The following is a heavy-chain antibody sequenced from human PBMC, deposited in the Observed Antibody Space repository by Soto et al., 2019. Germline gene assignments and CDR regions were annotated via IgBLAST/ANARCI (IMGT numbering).Heavy chain of an antibody. CDR1: GFTFSSYG. CDR2: IWYDGSKK. V-gene: IGHV3-33*01. D-gene: IGHD2-2*01. J-gene: IGHJ6*02. Sequence: QVQLVESGGGVVQPGRSLRLSCAASGFTFSSYGMHWVRQAPGKGLEWVAVIWYDGSKKYYADSVKGRFTISRDDSKNTLYLQMNSVRAEDTAVYYCARDRIVVVPAAMKNYYYYGMDVWGQGTTVTVSS. CDR3: ARDRIVVVPAAMKNYYYYGMDV.